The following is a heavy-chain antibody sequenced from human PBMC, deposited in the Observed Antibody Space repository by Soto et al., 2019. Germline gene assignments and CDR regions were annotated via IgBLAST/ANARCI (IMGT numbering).Heavy chain of an antibody. Sequence: EVQLVESGGGLVQPGGSLKLSCAASGFTFSGSAMHWVRQASGKGLEWVGRIRSKANSYATAYAASVKGRFTISRDDSKNTAYLQMNSLKTEDTAVYYCARFPTPLEYSSSWNGYWGQGTLVTVSS. CDR1: GFTFSGSA. CDR3: ARFPTPLEYSSSWNGY. D-gene: IGHD6-13*01. V-gene: IGHV3-73*02. J-gene: IGHJ4*02. CDR2: IRSKANSYAT.